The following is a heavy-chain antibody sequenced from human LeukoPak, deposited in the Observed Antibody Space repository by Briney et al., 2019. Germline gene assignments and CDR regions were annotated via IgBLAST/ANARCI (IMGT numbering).Heavy chain of an antibody. Sequence: ETLSLTCTVSGGSISSFYWSWIRQPPGKGLEWVSFINGGGGSAYYAGSVKGRFTISRDNSKNTLYLQMNSLRAEDTAVYYCAKDYRGLVVPTVFDYWGQGTLVTVSS. CDR2: INGGGGSA. J-gene: IGHJ4*02. V-gene: IGHV3-23*01. CDR1: GGSISSFY. D-gene: IGHD2-2*01. CDR3: AKDYRGLVVPTVFDY.